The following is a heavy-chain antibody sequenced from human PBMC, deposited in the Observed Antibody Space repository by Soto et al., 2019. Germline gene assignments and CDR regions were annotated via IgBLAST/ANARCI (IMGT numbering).Heavy chain of an antibody. CDR3: ARSHGLY. J-gene: IGHJ4*02. V-gene: IGHV4-59*01. Sequence: PSETLSLTCTVSGGSISTYCWSWIRQAPGKGLEFIGYICYSGSTQYNPSLKSRVTISLDTSKNQFSLNLISVSAADTAVYYCARSHGLYWGLGTPVTVSS. CDR1: GGSISTYC. CDR2: ICYSGST.